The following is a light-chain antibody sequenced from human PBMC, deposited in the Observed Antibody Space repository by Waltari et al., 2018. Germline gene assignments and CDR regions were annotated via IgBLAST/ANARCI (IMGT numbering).Light chain of an antibody. CDR3: CSYAGSSTFV. Sequence: QSALTQPASVSGSPGPSTTISCTGTRSDVGRYNLVSWYQQHPGKAPKLMIYEVSNRPSGVSNRFSGSKSGNTASLTISGLQAEDEADYYCCSYAGSSTFVFGGGTKLTVL. CDR2: EVS. J-gene: IGLJ2*01. CDR1: RSDVGRYNL. V-gene: IGLV2-23*02.